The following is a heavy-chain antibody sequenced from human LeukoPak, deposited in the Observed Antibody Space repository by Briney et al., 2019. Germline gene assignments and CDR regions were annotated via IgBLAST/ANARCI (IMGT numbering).Heavy chain of an antibody. CDR3: ARSYYDSSGYYFDY. D-gene: IGHD3-22*01. J-gene: IGHJ4*02. V-gene: IGHV1-2*02. CDR1: GYTFTGYY. Sequence: GASVKVSCKASGYTFTGYYMHWVRQAPGQGLEWMGWINPNSGGTNYAQKFQGRVTMTRDTSISTAYMELSRLRSDDTAVYYCARSYYDSSGYYFDYWGQGTLATVSS. CDR2: INPNSGGT.